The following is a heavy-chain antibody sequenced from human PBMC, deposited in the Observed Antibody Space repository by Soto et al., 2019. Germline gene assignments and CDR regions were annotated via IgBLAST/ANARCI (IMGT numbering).Heavy chain of an antibody. CDR1: GYTFTSYG. CDR3: ARGGGGDFWSGYYHNWFDP. D-gene: IGHD3-3*01. V-gene: IGHV1-18*01. Sequence: ASVKVSCKASGYTFTSYGISWVRQAPGQGLEWMGWISAYNGNTNYAQKLQGRVTMTTDTSTSTAYMELRSLRSDDTAVYYCARGGGGDFWSGYYHNWFDPWGQGTLVTVSS. J-gene: IGHJ5*02. CDR2: ISAYNGNT.